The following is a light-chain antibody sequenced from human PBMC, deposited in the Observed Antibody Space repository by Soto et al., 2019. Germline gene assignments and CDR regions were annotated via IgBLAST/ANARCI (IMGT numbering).Light chain of an antibody. J-gene: IGLJ3*02. V-gene: IGLV4-69*01. CDR1: SGHSSYA. Sequence: QPVLTQSPSASASLGASVKLTCTLSSGHSSYAIAWHQQQPEKGPRYLMKLNSDGSHSKGDGIPDGFSGSSSGAERYLTISSLQSEDEADYYCQTWGTGIRVFGGGTKLTVL. CDR3: QTWGTGIRV. CDR2: LNSDGSH.